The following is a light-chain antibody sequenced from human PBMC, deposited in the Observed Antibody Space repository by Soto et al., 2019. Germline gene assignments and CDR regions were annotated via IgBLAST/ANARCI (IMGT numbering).Light chain of an antibody. Sequence: EIVLTQSPGTLSLSPGERATLSCRASQSVSSSYLAWYQQKPGQAPRLLIYGASSRATGIPDRFSGSGSGTDFTLTISRLEPEVFAVYYGQQYGSSPPFGQGTRLGI. J-gene: IGKJ5*01. CDR2: GAS. CDR1: QSVSSSY. V-gene: IGKV3-20*01. CDR3: QQYGSSPP.